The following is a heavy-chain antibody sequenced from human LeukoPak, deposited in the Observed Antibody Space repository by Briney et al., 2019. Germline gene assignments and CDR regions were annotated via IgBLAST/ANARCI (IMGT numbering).Heavy chain of an antibody. CDR3: ARVPPWWGYFDY. J-gene: IGHJ4*02. D-gene: IGHD2-8*02. CDR2: IYYSGST. Sequence: KPSETLSLTCTVSGGSISSYYWSWIRQPPGKGLEWIGYIYYSGSTNYNPSLKSRVTISVDTSKNQFSLKLSSVTAADTAVYYCARVPPWWGYFDYWGQGTLVTVSS. V-gene: IGHV4-59*01. CDR1: GGSISSYY.